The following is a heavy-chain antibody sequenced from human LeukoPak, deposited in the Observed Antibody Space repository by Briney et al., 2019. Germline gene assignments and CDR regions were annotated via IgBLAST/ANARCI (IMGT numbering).Heavy chain of an antibody. D-gene: IGHD5-24*01. CDR1: GGSISNYY. V-gene: IGHV4-59*01. CDR2: IYYTGNT. Sequence: SETLSLTCTVSGGSISNYYWNWIRQPPGKGLEWIGYIYYTGNTNYNPSLKSRVTISVDTSKNQFSLKLSSVTAADTAVYYCARDRLQLQSWGQGTLVTVSS. CDR3: ARDRLQLQS. J-gene: IGHJ5*02.